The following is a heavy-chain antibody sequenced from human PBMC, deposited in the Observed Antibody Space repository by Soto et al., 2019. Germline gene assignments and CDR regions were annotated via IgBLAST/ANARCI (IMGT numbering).Heavy chain of an antibody. J-gene: IGHJ2*01. Sequence: QVQLQESGPGLVKPSETPSLTCTVSGGSMTDYYWSWIRQPPGKGLEWIGYIYYTGRTNYDYNPSLKGRVTMSVDTSQNQFSLKLSSVTAADTAVYFCARDLRGWYFDLWGRGTLVTVSS. V-gene: IGHV4-59*01. D-gene: IGHD4-17*01. CDR3: ARDLRGWYFDL. CDR2: IYYTGRT. CDR1: GGSMTDYY.